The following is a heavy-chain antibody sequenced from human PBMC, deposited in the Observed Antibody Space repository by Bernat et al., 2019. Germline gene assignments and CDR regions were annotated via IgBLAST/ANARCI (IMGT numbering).Heavy chain of an antibody. J-gene: IGHJ3*02. D-gene: IGHD1-26*01. CDR3: ATDKPFVGKGMTWELLPFDT. Sequence: QVQLVQSGAEVKKPGASVKVSCKVSGYTLTELSMHWVRQAPGKGLAWMGGFDPEDGETIYAQKFQGRVIMTEDTSTDTSYMELSSLRSEDTAVYYGATDKPFVGKGMTWELLPFDTWGQGTMVTVSS. CDR2: FDPEDGET. CDR1: GYTLTELS. V-gene: IGHV1-24*01.